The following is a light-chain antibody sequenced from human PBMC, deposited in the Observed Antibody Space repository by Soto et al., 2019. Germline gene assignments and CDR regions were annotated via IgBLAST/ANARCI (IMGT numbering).Light chain of an antibody. CDR1: QSVSSN. J-gene: IGKJ4*01. V-gene: IGKV3-15*01. Sequence: EIVMTQSPATLSVSPGERATLSCRASQSVSSNLAWYHQKPGQTPKLLIYDASTRATGIPARFSGSGSGTEFTLTISSLQSEDFADYYCHQYNVWPFTFGGGTKVEFK. CDR2: DAS. CDR3: HQYNVWPFT.